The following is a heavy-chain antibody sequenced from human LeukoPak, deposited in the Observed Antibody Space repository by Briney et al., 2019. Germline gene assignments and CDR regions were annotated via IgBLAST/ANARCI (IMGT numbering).Heavy chain of an antibody. J-gene: IGHJ6*03. Sequence: ASVKVSCKASGGTFSSYAISWVRQAPGQGLEWMGGIIPIFGTANYAQKFQGRVTITADESTSTAYMELSSLRSEDTAVYYCARADIAARRGYYYYMDVWGKGTTVTVSS. CDR3: ARADIAARRGYYYYMDV. V-gene: IGHV1-69*13. CDR2: IIPIFGTA. D-gene: IGHD6-6*01. CDR1: GGTFSSYA.